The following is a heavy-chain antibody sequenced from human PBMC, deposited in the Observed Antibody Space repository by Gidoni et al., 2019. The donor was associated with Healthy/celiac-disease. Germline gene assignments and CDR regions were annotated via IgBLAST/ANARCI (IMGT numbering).Heavy chain of an antibody. V-gene: IGHV3-30*18. D-gene: IGHD1-1*01. CDR1: GFTFSSYG. CDR2: ISYDGSNK. CDR3: AKGVNWYNWNDGGG. J-gene: IGHJ4*02. Sequence: QVQLVESGGGVVQPGRSLRLSCAASGFTFSSYGMHWVRQAPGKGLEWVAVISYDGSNKYYADSVKGRFTISRDNSKNTLYLQMNSLRAEDTAVYYCAKGVNWYNWNDGGGWGQGTLVTVSS.